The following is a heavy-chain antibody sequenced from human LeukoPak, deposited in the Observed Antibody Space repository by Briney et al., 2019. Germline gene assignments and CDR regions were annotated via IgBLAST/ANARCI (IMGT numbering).Heavy chain of an antibody. CDR1: GGSISSYY. D-gene: IGHD3-3*01. Sequence: PSETLSLTCTVSGGSISSYYWSWIRPPPGKGLEWMGYIYYSGGTNYNPSLKSRGTISLDTSKNQFSLKLSSVTAADTAVYYCARGGIYDFWSGYPPNWFDPWGQGTLVTVSS. CDR3: ARGGIYDFWSGYPPNWFDP. V-gene: IGHV4-59*01. CDR2: IYYSGGT. J-gene: IGHJ5*02.